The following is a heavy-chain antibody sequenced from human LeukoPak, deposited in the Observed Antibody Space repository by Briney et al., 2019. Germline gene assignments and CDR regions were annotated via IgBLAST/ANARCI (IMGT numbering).Heavy chain of an antibody. CDR3: ARGPLWFGELLYS. CDR1: GGSFSGYY. CDR2: INHSGST. Sequence: PETLSLTCAVYGGSFSGYYWSWIRQPPGKGLEWIGEINHSGSTNYNPSLKSRVTISVDTSKNQFSLKLSSVTAADTAVYYCARGPLWFGELLYSWGQGTLVTVSS. V-gene: IGHV4-34*01. D-gene: IGHD3-10*01. J-gene: IGHJ5*02.